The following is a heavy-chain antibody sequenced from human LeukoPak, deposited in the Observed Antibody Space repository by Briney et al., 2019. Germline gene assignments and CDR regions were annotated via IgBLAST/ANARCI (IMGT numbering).Heavy chain of an antibody. V-gene: IGHV3-23*01. Sequence: PGESLRLSCAAFGFTFSSYAMSWVRQAPGKGLEGVSVISGSGGSTYYADSVKGRFTISRDNSKNTLYLQMNSLRAEDTAVYYCAKYYYDSSGYYPLFDYWGQGTLVTVSS. J-gene: IGHJ4*02. CDR1: GFTFSSYA. D-gene: IGHD3-22*01. CDR2: ISGSGGST. CDR3: AKYYYDSSGYYPLFDY.